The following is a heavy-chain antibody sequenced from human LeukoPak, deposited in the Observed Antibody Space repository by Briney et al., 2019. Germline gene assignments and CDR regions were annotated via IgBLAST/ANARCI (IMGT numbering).Heavy chain of an antibody. CDR3: ARVCYGYNSRYFDY. J-gene: IGHJ4*02. CDR1: GGTFSSYA. Sequence: ASVKVSCKASGGTFSSYAISWVRQAPGQGLEWMGGIIPIFGTANYAQKFQGRVTMTRDTSTSTVYMELSSLRSEDTAVYYCARVCYGYNSRYFDYWGQGTLVTVSS. V-gene: IGHV1-69*05. D-gene: IGHD5-24*01. CDR2: IIPIFGTA.